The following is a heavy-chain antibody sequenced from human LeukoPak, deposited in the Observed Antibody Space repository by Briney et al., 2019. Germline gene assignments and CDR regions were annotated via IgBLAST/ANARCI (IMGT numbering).Heavy chain of an antibody. CDR1: GGTFSSYA. V-gene: IGHV1-69*01. D-gene: IGHD1-26*01. J-gene: IGHJ4*02. CDR2: IIPIFGTA. Sequence: ASVKVSCKASGGTFSSYAISWVRQAPGQGLEWMGGIIPIFGTANYAQKFQGRVTITADESTSTAYMELSSLRSEDTAVYYCARFKGATSAFDYWGQGTLVTVSS. CDR3: ARFKGATSAFDY.